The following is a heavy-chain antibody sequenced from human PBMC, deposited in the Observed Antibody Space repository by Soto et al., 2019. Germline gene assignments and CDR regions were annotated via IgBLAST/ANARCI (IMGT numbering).Heavy chain of an antibody. J-gene: IGHJ4*02. CDR3: ARSITDYYDSSGYYDDY. V-gene: IGHV3-11*03. D-gene: IGHD3-22*01. Sequence: GGSLRLSSEASGFTFSDYYMSWIRQAPGKGLEWVSYISSSSSYTNYADSVKGRFTISRDNAKNSLYLQMNSLRAEDTAVYYCARSITDYYDSSGYYDDYWGQGT. CDR2: ISSSSSYT. CDR1: GFTFSDYY.